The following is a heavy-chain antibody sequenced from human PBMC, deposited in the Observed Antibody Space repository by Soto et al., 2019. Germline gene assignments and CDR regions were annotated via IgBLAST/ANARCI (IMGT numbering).Heavy chain of an antibody. CDR1: GFTVTNKY. CDR2: IYSGGST. D-gene: IGHD4-17*01. J-gene: IGHJ2*01. Sequence: EVQLVESGGGLIQPGGSLRLSCAASGFTVTNKYMTWVRQAPGKGLEWVSVIYSGGSTSYAYSVKGRFTISRDNSKNILYLQMNSLRAEDTAVYYCARVDYGDYGWYFDLWGRGTLVNVSS. V-gene: IGHV3-53*01. CDR3: ARVDYGDYGWYFDL.